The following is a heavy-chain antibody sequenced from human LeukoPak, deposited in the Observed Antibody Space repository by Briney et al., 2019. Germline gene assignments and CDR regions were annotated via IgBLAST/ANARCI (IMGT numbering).Heavy chain of an antibody. CDR2: ISSSGSTI. CDR1: GFTFSDYY. CDR3: ARSSQQWLVRYWFEP. V-gene: IGHV3-11*01. J-gene: IGHJ5*02. D-gene: IGHD6-19*01. Sequence: GGSLRLSCAASGFTFSDYYMSWIRQAPGKGLEWVSYISSSGSTIYYADSVKGRFTISRDNAKNSLYLQMNSLRAEDTAVYYCARSSQQWLVRYWFEPWGQGTLVTVSS.